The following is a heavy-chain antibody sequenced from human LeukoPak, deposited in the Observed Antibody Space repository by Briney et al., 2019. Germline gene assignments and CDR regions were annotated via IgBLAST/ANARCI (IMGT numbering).Heavy chain of an antibody. CDR2: IYTSGST. V-gene: IGHV4-61*02. D-gene: IGHD6-19*01. CDR3: ARGRQKTRRSSGWYYAFDI. Sequence: SQTLSLTCTVSGGSISSGSYYWSWIRQPAGKGLEWIGRIYTSGSTNYNPSLKSRVTISVDTSKNQFSLKLGSVTAADTAVYYCARGRQKTRRSSGWYYAFDIWGQGTMVTVSS. CDR1: GGSISSGSYY. J-gene: IGHJ3*02.